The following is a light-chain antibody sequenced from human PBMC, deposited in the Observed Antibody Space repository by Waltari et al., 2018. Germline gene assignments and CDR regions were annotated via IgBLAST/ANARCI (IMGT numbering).Light chain of an antibody. CDR3: QQYNNWPPFT. CDR2: GAS. Sequence: EIVMTQSPATLSVSPGERATISCRASKSVSSNLAWYQQTPGQAPRLLIYGASTRATGIPARFSGSGSGTEFTLTISSMQSEDFAVYYCQQYNNWPPFTFGPGTKVDIK. V-gene: IGKV3-15*01. CDR1: KSVSSN. J-gene: IGKJ3*01.